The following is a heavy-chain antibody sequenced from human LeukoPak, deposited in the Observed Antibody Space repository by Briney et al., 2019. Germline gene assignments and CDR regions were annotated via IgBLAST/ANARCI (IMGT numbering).Heavy chain of an antibody. CDR1: GGSISSSSYY. CDR2: IYYSGST. Sequence: SETLSLTCTVSGGSISSSSYYWGWIRQPPGKGLEWIGSIYYSGSTYYNPSLKSRVTISVDTSKNQFSLKLSSVTAADTAVYYCARGRSNRDYRVWWYWGQGTLVTVSS. V-gene: IGHV4-39*01. J-gene: IGHJ4*02. D-gene: IGHD2-21*01. CDR3: ARGRSNRDYRVWWY.